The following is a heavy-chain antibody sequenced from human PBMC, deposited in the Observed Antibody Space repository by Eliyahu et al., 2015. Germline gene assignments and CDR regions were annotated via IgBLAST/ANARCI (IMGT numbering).Heavy chain of an antibody. CDR2: INHSGST. CDR3: AATAAGTTGSSY. D-gene: IGHD6-13*01. CDR1: GGSFSGYY. J-gene: IGHJ4*02. V-gene: IGHV4-34*01. Sequence: QVQLQQWGAGLLKPSETLSLTCAVYGGSFSGYYWSWIRQPPGKGLEWIVEINHSGSTNYNPSLKSRVTISVDTSKNQFSLKLSSVTAADTAVYYCAATAAGTTGSSYWGQGTLVTVSS.